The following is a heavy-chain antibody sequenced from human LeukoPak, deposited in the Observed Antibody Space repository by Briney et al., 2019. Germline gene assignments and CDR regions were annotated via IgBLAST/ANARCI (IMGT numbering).Heavy chain of an antibody. J-gene: IGHJ4*02. CDR3: VRGHLWLEN. CDR1: GLTLSNFW. Sequence: GGSLRLSCVASGLTLSNFWLTWVRQAPGEGLEWVATINQDGGEKYYVDSVKGRFIISRDNAKNSVYLQMDSLRAEETAVYSCVRGHLWLENWGQGTLVTVSS. CDR2: INQDGGEK. D-gene: IGHD3-3*02. V-gene: IGHV3-7*03.